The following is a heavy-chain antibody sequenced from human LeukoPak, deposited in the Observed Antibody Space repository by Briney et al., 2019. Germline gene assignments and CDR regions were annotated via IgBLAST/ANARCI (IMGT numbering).Heavy chain of an antibody. Sequence: ASEKVPCKASGYTFTDYYMHWVRQAPGQGLEWMGWINANRGGTNYAQRFQGRVTMTRDTSITTAYMELSRLKSDDTAVYYCARVRDNYGMDVWGQGTTVTVSS. D-gene: IGHD5-24*01. CDR2: INANRGGT. CDR1: GYTFTDYY. CDR3: ARVRDNYGMDV. J-gene: IGHJ6*02. V-gene: IGHV1-2*02.